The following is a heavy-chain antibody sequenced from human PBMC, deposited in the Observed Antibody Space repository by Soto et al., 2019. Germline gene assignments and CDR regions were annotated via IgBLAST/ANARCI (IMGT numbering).Heavy chain of an antibody. CDR2: INPNSGGT. V-gene: IGHV1-2*02. Sequence: GASVKVSCKASGYTFTGYYMHWVRQAPGQGLEWMGWINPNSGGTNYAQKFQGRVTMTRDTSISTAYMELSRLRSDDTAVYYCARGSYSSSLGMVNYYGMDVWGQGTTVTVSS. CDR1: GYTFTGYY. CDR3: ARGSYSSSLGMVNYYGMDV. J-gene: IGHJ6*02. D-gene: IGHD6-6*01.